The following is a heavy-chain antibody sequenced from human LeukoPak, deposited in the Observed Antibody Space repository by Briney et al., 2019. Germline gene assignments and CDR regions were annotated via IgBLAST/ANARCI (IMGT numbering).Heavy chain of an antibody. CDR2: INHTEGT. V-gene: IGHV4-34*01. Sequence: SETLSLTCAVYGGSFSGYYWSWIRQPPGKGLEWVGEINHTEGTNDNPSLKSRVTISVDTSKNQFSLKLSSVTAADTAVYYCARHGSYGSGNYYNAPIDYWGQGTLVTVSS. CDR3: ARHGSYGSGNYYNAPIDY. J-gene: IGHJ4*02. D-gene: IGHD3-10*01. CDR1: GGSFSGYY.